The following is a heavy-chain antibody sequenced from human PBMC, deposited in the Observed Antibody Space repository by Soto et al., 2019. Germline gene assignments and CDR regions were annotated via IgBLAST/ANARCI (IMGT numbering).Heavy chain of an antibody. J-gene: IGHJ6*02. CDR3: AREGYYSGSGTYSPPRYYGMDV. V-gene: IGHV1-18*01. CDR1: GYTFINYG. CDR2: ISDYNGNT. Sequence: QVQLVQSGAEVKKPGASVKVSCKASGYTFINYGITWVRQAPGQGLEWMGWISDYNGNTYYGKKFQGRVTMTTDTSTRTGYMELKSLRSDDTAVYYCAREGYYSGSGTYSPPRYYGMDVWGQGTTVTVSS. D-gene: IGHD3-10*01.